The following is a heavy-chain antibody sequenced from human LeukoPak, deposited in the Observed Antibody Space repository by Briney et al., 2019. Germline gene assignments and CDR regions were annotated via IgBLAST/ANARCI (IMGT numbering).Heavy chain of an antibody. J-gene: IGHJ5*02. CDR2: ISGSGGST. V-gene: IGHV3-23*01. D-gene: IGHD3-9*01. CDR1: GFTFSSYA. CDR3: AKDRSYDILTGYYKEPYNWFDP. Sequence: GGSLRLSCAAPGFTFSSYAMSWVRQAPGKGLEWVSAISGSGGSTYYADSVKGRFTISRDNSKNTLYLQMNSLRAEDTAVYYCAKDRSYDILTGYYKEPYNWFDPWGQGTLVTVSS.